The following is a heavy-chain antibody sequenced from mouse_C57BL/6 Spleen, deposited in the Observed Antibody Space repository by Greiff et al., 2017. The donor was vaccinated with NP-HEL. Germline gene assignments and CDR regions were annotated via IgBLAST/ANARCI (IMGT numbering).Heavy chain of an antibody. Sequence: VKLMESGPGILQSSQTLSLTCSFSGFSLSTSGMGVSWIRQPSGKGLEWLAHIYWDDDKRYNPSLTSRLSISKATSRNQVFLKITSGDTADTATYYCARSNYGRSPDGDFDVWGTGTTVTVSS. CDR3: ARSNYGRSPDGDFDV. CDR1: GFSLSTSGMG. CDR2: IYWDDDK. J-gene: IGHJ1*03. D-gene: IGHD1-1*01. V-gene: IGHV8-12*01.